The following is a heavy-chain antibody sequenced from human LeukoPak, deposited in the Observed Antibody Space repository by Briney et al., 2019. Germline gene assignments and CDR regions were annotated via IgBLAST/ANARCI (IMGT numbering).Heavy chain of an antibody. CDR2: IYSGGST. CDR3: ARVPYCSGGSCYSYDYYGMDV. V-gene: IGHV3-53*01. J-gene: IGHJ6*02. Sequence: PGGSLRLSCAASGFTVSSNYMSWVRQAPGKGLEWVSLIYSGGSTYYADSVKGRFTISRDHSKNTLYLQMNSLRAEDTAVYYCARVPYCSGGSCYSYDYYGMDVWGQGTTVTVSS. D-gene: IGHD2-15*01. CDR1: GFTVSSNY.